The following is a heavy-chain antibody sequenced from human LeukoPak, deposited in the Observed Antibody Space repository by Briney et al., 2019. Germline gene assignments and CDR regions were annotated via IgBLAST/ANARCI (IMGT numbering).Heavy chain of an antibody. Sequence: LSETLSLTCAVSGGSISSSNWWSWVRQPPGKGLEWIGEIYHSGSTNYNPSLKSRVTISVDKSKNQFSLKLSSVTAADTAVYYCARSCSSTSCYSSADWFDPWGQGTLVTVSS. V-gene: IGHV4-4*02. D-gene: IGHD2-2*01. CDR1: GGSISSSNW. J-gene: IGHJ5*02. CDR3: ARSCSSTSCYSSADWFDP. CDR2: IYHSGST.